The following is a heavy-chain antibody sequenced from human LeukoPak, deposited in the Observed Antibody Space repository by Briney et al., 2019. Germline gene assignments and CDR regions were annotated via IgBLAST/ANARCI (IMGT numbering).Heavy chain of an antibody. D-gene: IGHD5-18*01. J-gene: IGHJ5*02. CDR2: VSYDGSNK. Sequence: GGSLRLSCAASGFTFSSYGMHWVRQAPGKGLEWVAVVSYDGSNKYYADSVKGRFTISRDNSKNTLYLQMNSLRAEDTAVYYCAKDEAMGSWGQGTLVTVSS. CDR1: GFTFSSYG. V-gene: IGHV3-30*18. CDR3: AKDEAMGS.